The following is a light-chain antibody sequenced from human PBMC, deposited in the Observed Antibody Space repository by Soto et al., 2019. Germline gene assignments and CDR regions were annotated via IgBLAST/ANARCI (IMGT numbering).Light chain of an antibody. J-gene: IGKJ1*01. CDR1: QNIYYN. V-gene: IGKV3-15*01. Sequence: ILITQSPATVSVSPGESATLSCRASQNIYYNVAWYQHRPGQAPRLLIYRASTRAPGVPARFSGSGSGTEFTLTISSLQPEDFTVYSCLQYHNLWAFGQGTKVDNK. CDR2: RAS. CDR3: LQYHNLWA.